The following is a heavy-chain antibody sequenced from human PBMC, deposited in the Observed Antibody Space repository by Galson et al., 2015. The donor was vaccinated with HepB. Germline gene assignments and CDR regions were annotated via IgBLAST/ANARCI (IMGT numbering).Heavy chain of an antibody. D-gene: IGHD6-13*01. J-gene: IGHJ5*02. CDR2: IFSNDEK. Sequence: PALVKPTQTLTLTCTVSGFSLSNARMGVSWIRQPPGKALEWLAHIFSNDEKSYSTSLKSRLTISKDTSKSQVVLTMTNMDPVDTATYYCDIAAAGTRKRTTNWFDPWGQGTLVTVSS. CDR3: DIAAAGTRKRTTNWFDP. CDR1: GFSLSNARMG. V-gene: IGHV2-26*01.